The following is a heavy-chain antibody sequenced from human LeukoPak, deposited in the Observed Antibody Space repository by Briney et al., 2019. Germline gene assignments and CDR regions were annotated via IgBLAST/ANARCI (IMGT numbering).Heavy chain of an antibody. V-gene: IGHV3-48*03. CDR1: GFTFSSYE. CDR3: ARQTRWLQFLDY. CDR2: ISSSGSTI. Sequence: GGSLRLSCAASGFTFSSYEMKWVRQAPGKGVEWVSYISSSGSTIYYADSVKGRFTISRDNAKNSLYLQMNSLRAEDTAVYYCARQTRWLQFLDYWGQGTLVTVSS. D-gene: IGHD5-24*01. J-gene: IGHJ4*02.